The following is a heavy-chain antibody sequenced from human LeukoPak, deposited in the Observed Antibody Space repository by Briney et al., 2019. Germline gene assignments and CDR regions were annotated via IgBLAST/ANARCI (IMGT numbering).Heavy chain of an antibody. V-gene: IGHV3-30*18. CDR2: ISYDGSNK. D-gene: IGHD4-17*01. CDR1: GFTFSSYG. CDR3: AKDRSGDDDDYFDY. Sequence: AGGSLRLSCAASGFTFSSYGMHWVRQAPGKGLEWVAVISYDGSNKNYADSVRGRFTISRDNSKNTLYLQMNSLRAEDTAVYYCAKDRSGDDDDYFDYWGQGTLVTVSS. J-gene: IGHJ4*02.